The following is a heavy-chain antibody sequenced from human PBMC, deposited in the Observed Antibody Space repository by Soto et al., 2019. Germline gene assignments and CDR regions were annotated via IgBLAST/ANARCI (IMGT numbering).Heavy chain of an antibody. CDR1: GYSFTRYG. CDR2: ISGYNANT. J-gene: IGHJ6*02. Sequence: QVQLVQSGAGVKKPGASVKVSCNASGYSFTRYGISWVRQDPGQGLEWMGWISGYNANTNYPENLQGRVTMTTDTSTSTAYMEVRNLISDDTAVYYCARMGDVPYYYYGLDVWGQGTTVTVSS. V-gene: IGHV1-18*01. CDR3: ARMGDVPYYYYGLDV. D-gene: IGHD3-16*01.